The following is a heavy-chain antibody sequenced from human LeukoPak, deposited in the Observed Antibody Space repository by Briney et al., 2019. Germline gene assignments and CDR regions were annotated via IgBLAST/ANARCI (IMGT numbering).Heavy chain of an antibody. D-gene: IGHD1-14*01. Sequence: PSETLSLTCTVSGGSISSSSYYWGWIRQPPGKGLEWIGSIYYSGSTYYNPSLKSRVTISVDTSKNQFSLKLSSVTAADTAVYYCARVAARMMYFDLWGRGTLVTVSS. CDR1: GGSISSSSYY. CDR3: ARVAARMMYFDL. CDR2: IYYSGST. V-gene: IGHV4-39*07. J-gene: IGHJ2*01.